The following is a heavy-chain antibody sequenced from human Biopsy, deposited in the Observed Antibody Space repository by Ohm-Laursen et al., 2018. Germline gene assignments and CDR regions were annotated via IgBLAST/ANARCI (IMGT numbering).Heavy chain of an antibody. V-gene: IGHV3-21*06. D-gene: IGHD3-10*01. CDR2: ISASSSYI. J-gene: IGHJ5*01. CDR3: ATELLPPGVGGPWLDS. CDR1: GVTLSGYG. Sequence: GSLRLSCTAPGVTLSGYGMNWVRQAPGKGLEWVSSISASSSYIYYADSVKGRFTVSRDNTKNTLYLQMNSLRAADTAIYFCATELLPPGVGGPWLDSWGQGTPVTVPS.